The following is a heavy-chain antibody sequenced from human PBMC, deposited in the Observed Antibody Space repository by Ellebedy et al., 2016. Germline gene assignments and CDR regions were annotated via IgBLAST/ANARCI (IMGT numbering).Heavy chain of an antibody. CDR2: ISGAGYTT. Sequence: GESLKISCAASGFTVGNNYMTWIRRAPGKGLEWVATISGAGYTTFFADSVKGRFTISRDNSKNTLYLQMNNLRVDDTALYYCRQGHYFDQWGQGALVTVSS. CDR1: GFTVGNNY. V-gene: IGHV3-53*01. CDR3: RQGHYFDQ. J-gene: IGHJ4*02.